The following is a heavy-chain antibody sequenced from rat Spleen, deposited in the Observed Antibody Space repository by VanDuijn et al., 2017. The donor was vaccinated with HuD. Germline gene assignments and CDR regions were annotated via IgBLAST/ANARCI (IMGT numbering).Heavy chain of an antibody. J-gene: IGHJ2*01. D-gene: IGHD5-1*01. CDR3: TTDELGGFDY. CDR2: ISYDGSST. Sequence: EVQLVESGGGLVQPERSLKLSCSASGFTFSDYNMAWVRQAPKKGLAWVATISYDGSSTYYRDSVKGRFTISRDNAKSTLYLQMDSLRSEDTATYYCTTDELGGFDYWGQGVMVTVSS. CDR1: GFTFSDYN. V-gene: IGHV5S10*01.